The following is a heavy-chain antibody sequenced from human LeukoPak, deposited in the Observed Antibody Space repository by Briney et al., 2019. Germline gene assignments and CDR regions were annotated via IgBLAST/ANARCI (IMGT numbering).Heavy chain of an antibody. J-gene: IGHJ4*02. CDR1: GYTLTELS. CDR2: FDPEDGET. CDR3: AGRGPYGDDFDY. D-gene: IGHD4-17*01. V-gene: IGHV1-24*01. Sequence: ASVKVSCKVSGYTLTELSMHWVRQAPGKGLEWMGGFDPEDGETIYAQKFQGRVTMTEDTSTDTAYMELSSLRSEDTAVYYCAGRGPYGDDFDYWGQGTLVTVSS.